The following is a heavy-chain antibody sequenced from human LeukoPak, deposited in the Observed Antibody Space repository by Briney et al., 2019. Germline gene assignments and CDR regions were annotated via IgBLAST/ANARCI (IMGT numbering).Heavy chain of an antibody. V-gene: IGHV4-61*02. CDR1: GGSISSGSYY. Sequence: PSETLSLTCTVSGGSISSGSYYWSWIRQPAGKGLEWIGRIYTSGSTNYNPSLKSRVTISVDTSKNQFSRKLSSVTAADTAVYYCASRGHWGQGTLVTVSS. J-gene: IGHJ4*02. D-gene: IGHD5-24*01. CDR2: IYTSGST. CDR3: ASRGH.